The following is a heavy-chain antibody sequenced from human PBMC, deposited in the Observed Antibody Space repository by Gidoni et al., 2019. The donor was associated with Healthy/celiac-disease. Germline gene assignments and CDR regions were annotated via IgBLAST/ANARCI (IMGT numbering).Heavy chain of an antibody. Sequence: QVQLQQWGAGLLKPSETLSLTCAVYGGSFSGYYWSWIRQPPGKGLEWIGEINDSGSTNYNPSLKSRVTISVDTSKNQFSLKLSSVTAADTAVYYCARGGIAATGTRGPYYFDYWGQGTLVTVSS. D-gene: IGHD6-13*01. CDR1: GGSFSGYY. J-gene: IGHJ4*02. CDR2: INDSGST. V-gene: IGHV4-34*01. CDR3: ARGGIAATGTRGPYYFDY.